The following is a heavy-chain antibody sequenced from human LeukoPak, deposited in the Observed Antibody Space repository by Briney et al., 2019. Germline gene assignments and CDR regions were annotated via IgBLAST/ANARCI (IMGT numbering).Heavy chain of an antibody. CDR3: AELGITMIGGV. CDR1: GGSFSGYY. D-gene: IGHD3-10*02. V-gene: IGHV4-34*01. Sequence: PSETLSLTCAVYGGSFSGYYWSWIRQPPGKGLEWIGEIYHSGSTNYNPSLKSRVTISVDKSKNQFSLKLSSVTAEDTAVYYCAELGITMIGGVWGKGTTVTISS. CDR2: IYHSGST. J-gene: IGHJ6*04.